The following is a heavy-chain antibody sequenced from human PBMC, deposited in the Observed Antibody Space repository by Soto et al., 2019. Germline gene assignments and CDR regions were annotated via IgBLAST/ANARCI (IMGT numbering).Heavy chain of an antibody. V-gene: IGHV3-23*01. Sequence: GGSLRLSCAASGFTFSSYAMSWVRQAPGKGLEWVSAISGSGGSTYYADSVKGRFTISRDNSKNTLYLQMNSLRAEDTAVYYCAKDRTENWNDGPPLYMDVWGKGTTVTVSS. D-gene: IGHD1-1*01. CDR3: AKDRTENWNDGPPLYMDV. CDR2: ISGSGGST. J-gene: IGHJ6*03. CDR1: GFTFSSYA.